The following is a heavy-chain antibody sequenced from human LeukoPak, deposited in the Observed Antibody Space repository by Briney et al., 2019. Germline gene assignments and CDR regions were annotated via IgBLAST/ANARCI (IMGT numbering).Heavy chain of an antibody. CDR2: ISGSGGST. Sequence: GGSLRLSCAASGFTFSSYAMSWVRQAPGKGLGWVSAISGSGGSTYYADSVKGRFTISRDNSKNTLYLQMNSLRAEDTAVYYCAKDGYRSSTSCYKRGAGALDIWGQGTMVTVSS. J-gene: IGHJ3*02. CDR1: GFTFSSYA. V-gene: IGHV3-23*01. CDR3: AKDGYRSSTSCYKRGAGALDI. D-gene: IGHD2-2*02.